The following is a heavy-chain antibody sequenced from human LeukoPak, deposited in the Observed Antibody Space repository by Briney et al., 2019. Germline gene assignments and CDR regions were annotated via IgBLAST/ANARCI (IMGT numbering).Heavy chain of an antibody. J-gene: IGHJ4*02. CDR2: TSGSGGST. D-gene: IGHD4-11*01. CDR3: ANRGNTVTTLDY. Sequence: GGSLRLSCAASGFTFSSYAMSWVRQAPGKGLEWVSATSGSGGSTYYAASVKGRFTISRDNSKNTLYLQMNSLRAEDTAVYYCANRGNTVTTLDYWGQGTLVTVSS. CDR1: GFTFSSYA. V-gene: IGHV3-23*01.